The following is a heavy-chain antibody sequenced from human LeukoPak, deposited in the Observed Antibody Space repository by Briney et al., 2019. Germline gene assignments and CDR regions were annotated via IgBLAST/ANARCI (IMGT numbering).Heavy chain of an antibody. D-gene: IGHD3-10*01. CDR2: ISTYKGNT. CDR3: ARGSGSGTYGLAV. CDR1: CYTFTSYD. J-gene: IGHJ6*02. V-gene: IGHV1-18*01. Sequence: ASVKVSCKASCYTFTSYDFRWVRQAPGQGLEWMGWISTYKGNTNYAQKLQGRVIMTTDTSTNTAYMELRSLRADDTGVYYCARGSGSGTYGLAVWGQGTTVTVSS.